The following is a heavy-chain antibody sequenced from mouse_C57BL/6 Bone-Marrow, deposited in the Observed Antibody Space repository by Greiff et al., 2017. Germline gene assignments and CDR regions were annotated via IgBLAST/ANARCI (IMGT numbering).Heavy chain of an antibody. CDR1: GYTFTSYW. J-gene: IGHJ3*01. V-gene: IGHV1-5*01. CDR3: TRKLGGYYVPWFAY. Sequence: EVQLQESGTVLARPGASVKMSCKTSGYTFTSYWMHWVKQRHGQGLEWIGAIYPGNSDTSYNQKFKGKAKLTAVTSASTAYMELSSLTTEDSAVFDCTRKLGGYYVPWFAYWGQGTLVTVSA. CDR2: IYPGNSDT. D-gene: IGHD2-3*01.